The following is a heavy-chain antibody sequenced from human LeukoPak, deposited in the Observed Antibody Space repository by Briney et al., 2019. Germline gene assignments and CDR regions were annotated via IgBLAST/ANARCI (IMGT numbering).Heavy chain of an antibody. J-gene: IGHJ4*02. CDR3: AKSITIFAVVTGFDY. CDR1: GFPFNSYA. CDR2: ISDSGGST. D-gene: IGHD3-3*01. Sequence: GGPLTLLCGPSGFPFNSYAMLGLRQAAGKGRGGVSDISDSGGSTYYADSVKGRFTISRDNSKNTLHLQMNSLRAEDTAVYYCAKSITIFAVVTGFDYWGQGALFTVSS. V-gene: IGHV3-23*01.